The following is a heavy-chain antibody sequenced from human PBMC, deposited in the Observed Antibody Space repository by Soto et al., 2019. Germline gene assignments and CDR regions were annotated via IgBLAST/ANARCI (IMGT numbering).Heavy chain of an antibody. D-gene: IGHD6-13*01. CDR2: IYPGDSDT. CDR3: ARLQAAAGDNDLTCDY. CDR1: GYTFTSYW. Sequence: GESQKISYKGSGYTFTSYWIGWVRQMTGKGLEWMGIIYPGDSDTSYSPSFHGQVTMSAGKSISTAYLQWSSLKASDTAMYYCARLQAAAGDNDLTCDYRGRGTLVTVSS. J-gene: IGHJ4*02. V-gene: IGHV5-51*01.